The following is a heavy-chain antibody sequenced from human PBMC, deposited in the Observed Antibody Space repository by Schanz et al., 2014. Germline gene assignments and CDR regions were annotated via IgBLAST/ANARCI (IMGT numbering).Heavy chain of an antibody. V-gene: IGHV3-15*01. Sequence: EVQLVESGGGLVKPGGSLRLSCAASTSIFNHAWMSGVRQAPGKGLEWLGRIKSKTDGETTDYAAPVKGRFSISRDDSQSTLYLQMNSLKIEDTAVYYCATASSPVREAGAGSSFHLWGQGTLVTVSP. J-gene: IGHJ5*02. CDR2: IKSKTDGETT. CDR3: ATASSPVREAGAGSSFHL. D-gene: IGHD6-13*01. CDR1: TSIFNHAW.